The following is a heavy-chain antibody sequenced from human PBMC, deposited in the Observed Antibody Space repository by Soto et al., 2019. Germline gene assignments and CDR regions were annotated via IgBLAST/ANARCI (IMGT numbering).Heavy chain of an antibody. CDR2: SYYSGIT. D-gene: IGHD4-17*01. V-gene: IGHV4-59*02. Sequence: SETLSLTCTVSGGSVSSYYWSWIRQPPGKGLEWIGYSYYSGITNYNPSLKSRVTISVDTSKDQFSLKLSSVTAADTAVYYCARGVGYGDFYFDSWXQGTLFTVS. CDR1: GGSVSSYY. J-gene: IGHJ4*02. CDR3: ARGVGYGDFYFDS.